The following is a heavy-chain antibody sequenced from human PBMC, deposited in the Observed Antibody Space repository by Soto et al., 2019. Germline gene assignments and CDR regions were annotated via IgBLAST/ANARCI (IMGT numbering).Heavy chain of an antibody. CDR1: GGTFRSYA. CDR2: LFPIFGTP. J-gene: IGHJ4*01. Sequence: ASVKVSCKASGGTFRSYAISWVRQAPGQGLEWMGGLFPIFGTPRYAQRFQGRVTITADESTTYMELSSLRSEDTAIYYCATSARDGYNSHFDYWGHGTLVTVSS. V-gene: IGHV1-69*13. CDR3: ATSARDGYNSHFDY. D-gene: IGHD5-12*01.